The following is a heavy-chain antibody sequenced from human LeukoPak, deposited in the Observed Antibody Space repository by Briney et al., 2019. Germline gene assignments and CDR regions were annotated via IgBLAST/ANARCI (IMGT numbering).Heavy chain of an antibody. CDR2: IKQDGSEK. CDR3: ARRYFDS. Sequence: QPGGSLRLSCVASGFTFSSCWMSWVRQAPGKGLEWVANIKQDGSEKYHVDSVKGRFTISRDNAKNSLYLQMNSLRAEDTAVYYCARRYFDSWGQGTLVTVSS. J-gene: IGHJ4*02. V-gene: IGHV3-7*01. CDR1: GFTFSSCW.